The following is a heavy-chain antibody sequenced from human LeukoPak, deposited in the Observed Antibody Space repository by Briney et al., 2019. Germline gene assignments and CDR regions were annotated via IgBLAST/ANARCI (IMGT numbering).Heavy chain of an antibody. D-gene: IGHD1-1*01. CDR1: GFTFDDYG. CDR2: ISSSSNYI. Sequence: NPGGSLRLSWAASGFTFDDYGMSWVRHAPGKGLEWVSSISSSSNYIYYADSVRGRFTISRDNAKNSLSLQMNSLRAEDTAVYYCARDRLLEDRDYNSYYYMDVWGRGTTVTVSS. V-gene: IGHV3-21*01. CDR3: ARDRLLEDRDYNSYYYMDV. J-gene: IGHJ6*03.